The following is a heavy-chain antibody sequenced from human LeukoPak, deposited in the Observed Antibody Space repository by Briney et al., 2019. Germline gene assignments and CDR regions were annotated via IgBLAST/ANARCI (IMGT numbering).Heavy chain of an antibody. CDR3: ARDLGSGYDLGDY. V-gene: IGHV3-7*01. CDR1: GFTFSSYW. D-gene: IGHD5-12*01. CDR2: IKQDGSEK. Sequence: GGSLRLSCAASGFTFSSYWMSWVRQAPGKGLEWVANIKQDGSEKYYVDSVKGRFTISRDNAKNSLYLQMNSLRAEDTAVYYCARDLGSGYDLGDYWGQGTLVTVSS. J-gene: IGHJ4*02.